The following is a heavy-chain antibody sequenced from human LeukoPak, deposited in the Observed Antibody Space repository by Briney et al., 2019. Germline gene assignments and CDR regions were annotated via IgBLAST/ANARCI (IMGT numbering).Heavy chain of an antibody. CDR1: GGSISSSSYY. Sequence: SETLSLTCTVSGGSISSSSYYWGWIRQPPGKGLEWIGSIYYSGSTYYNPSLKSRVTISVDTSKNQFSLKLSSVTAADTAVYYCARPLKGHYYGSGSLPFDYWGQGTLVTVSS. CDR2: IYYSGST. V-gene: IGHV4-39*01. J-gene: IGHJ4*02. CDR3: ARPLKGHYYGSGSLPFDY. D-gene: IGHD3-10*01.